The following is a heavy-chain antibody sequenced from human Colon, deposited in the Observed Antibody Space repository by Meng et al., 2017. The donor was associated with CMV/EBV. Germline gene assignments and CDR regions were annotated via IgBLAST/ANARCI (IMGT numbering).Heavy chain of an antibody. J-gene: IGHJ6*02. CDR1: GVSLSDYY. CDR3: ARGWSKGGPQIDLSHYPYCYYYCGMDV. D-gene: IGHD4-11*01. V-gene: IGHV4-34*01. CDR2: IDTRGDT. Sequence: SETLSLTCTAYGVSLSDYYWSWIRQAPGKGLEWIGEIDTRGDTNYGPSLKSRLTMSVDTSKRKFSLKMTSVTAADTAVYYCARGWSKGGPQIDLSHYPYCYYYCGMDVWGQGTTVTVSS.